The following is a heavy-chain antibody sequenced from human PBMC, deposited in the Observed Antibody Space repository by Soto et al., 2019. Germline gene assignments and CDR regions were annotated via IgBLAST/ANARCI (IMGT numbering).Heavy chain of an antibody. Sequence: GGSLRLSCAASGFTFSSYSMNWVRQAPGKGLEWVSSISSSSSYIYYADSVKGRFTISRDNAKNSLYLQMNSLRAEDTAVYYCARDCSSTSCYDQFDYWGQGTLVTVSS. J-gene: IGHJ4*02. CDR1: GFTFSSYS. V-gene: IGHV3-21*01. CDR3: ARDCSSTSCYDQFDY. CDR2: ISSSSSYI. D-gene: IGHD2-2*01.